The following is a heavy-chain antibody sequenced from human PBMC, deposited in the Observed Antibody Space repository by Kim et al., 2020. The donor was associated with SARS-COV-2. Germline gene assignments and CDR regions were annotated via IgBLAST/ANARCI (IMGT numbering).Heavy chain of an antibody. Sequence: GGSPRLSCAASGFTFDDYAMHWVRQAPGKGLEWVSGISWNSGSIGYADSVKGRFTISRDNAKNSLYLQMNSLRAEDTALYYCAKSDGGDPTRVDGAFDIWGQGTMVTVSS. CDR1: GFTFDDYA. D-gene: IGHD2-21*02. J-gene: IGHJ3*02. CDR3: AKSDGGDPTRVDGAFDI. V-gene: IGHV3-9*01. CDR2: ISWNSGSI.